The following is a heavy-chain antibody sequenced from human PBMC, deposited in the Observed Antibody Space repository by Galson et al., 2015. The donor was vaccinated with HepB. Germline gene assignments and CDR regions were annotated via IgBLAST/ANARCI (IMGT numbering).Heavy chain of an antibody. CDR2: IWYDGSNK. CDR1: GFTFSSYG. V-gene: IGHV3-33*06. J-gene: IGHJ6*02. D-gene: IGHD3-10*01. CDR3: AKDLGGTYYYYGMDV. Sequence: SLRLSCAASGFTFSSYGMHWVRQAPGKGLEWVAVIWYDGSNKYYADSVKGRFTISRDNSKNTLYLQMNSLRAEDTAVYYCAKDLGGTYYYYGMDVWGQGTTVTVSS.